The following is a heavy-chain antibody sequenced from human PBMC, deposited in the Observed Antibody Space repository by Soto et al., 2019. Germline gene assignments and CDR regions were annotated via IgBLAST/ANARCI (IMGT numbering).Heavy chain of an antibody. Sequence: GASVKVSCKASGYTFTSYAMHWVRQAPGQRLEWMEWINAGNGNTKYSQKFQGRVTITRDTSASTAYMELSSLRSEDTAVYYCARVSSSSWYYYGMDVWGQGTTVTVSS. CDR3: ARVSSSSWYYYGMDV. CDR2: INAGNGNT. D-gene: IGHD6-13*01. V-gene: IGHV1-3*01. CDR1: GYTFTSYA. J-gene: IGHJ6*02.